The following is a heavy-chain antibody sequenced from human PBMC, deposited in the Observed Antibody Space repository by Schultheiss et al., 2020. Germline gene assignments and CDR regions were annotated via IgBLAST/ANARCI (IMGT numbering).Heavy chain of an antibody. CDR1: GFTFSDYY. CDR2: ISSSGSTI. Sequence: GGSLRPSCAASGFTFSDYYMSWIRQAPGKGLEWVSYISSSGSTIYYADSVKGRFTISRDNAKNSLYLQMNSLRAEDTAVYYCARGAMYYYDSSGYRLPFDYWGQGTLVTVSS. J-gene: IGHJ4*02. D-gene: IGHD3-22*01. CDR3: ARGAMYYYDSSGYRLPFDY. V-gene: IGHV3-11*01.